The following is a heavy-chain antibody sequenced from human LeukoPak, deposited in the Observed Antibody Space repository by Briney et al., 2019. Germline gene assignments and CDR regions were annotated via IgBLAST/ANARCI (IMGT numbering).Heavy chain of an antibody. CDR1: GFTFGDHS. V-gene: IGHV3-49*03. Sequence: PGRSLRLSCTASGFTFGDHSVSWFRQAPGKGLEWVGFIRSKAYGGTAEYAASVKGRFTISRDDSKSVAYLQMDRLKTEDTAVYYCTREIRYFDWFQADYWGQGTLVTVSS. CDR2: IRSKAYGGTA. CDR3: TREIRYFDWFQADY. J-gene: IGHJ4*02. D-gene: IGHD3-9*01.